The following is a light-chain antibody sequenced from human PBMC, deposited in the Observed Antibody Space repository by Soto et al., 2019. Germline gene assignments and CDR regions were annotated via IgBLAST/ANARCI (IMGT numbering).Light chain of an antibody. CDR2: GAS. V-gene: IGKV3-20*01. Sequence: VLTQSPGTLSLSPGERATLSCRASQIVSSSYLTWYQQKPGQAPRLLIYGASSRATGIPDRFSGSGSGTDFSLTISRLEPEDSAVYYCQRYSNSPPMYTFGQGTKLEIK. CDR1: QIVSSSY. J-gene: IGKJ2*01. CDR3: QRYSNSPPMYT.